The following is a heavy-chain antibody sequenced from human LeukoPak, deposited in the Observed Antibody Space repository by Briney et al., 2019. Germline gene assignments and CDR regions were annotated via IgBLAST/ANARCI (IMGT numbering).Heavy chain of an antibody. CDR3: AKEGRSLQTY. J-gene: IGHJ4*02. Sequence: GGSLRLSCAASGFMFSSNWMSWVRLAPGKGPEWVANIKEDGTETYYVDSVKGRFTISRDNAKNSLYLQMNSLRVEDTAVYYCAKEGRSLQTYWGQGTLVTVSS. CDR2: IKEDGTET. CDR1: GFMFSSNW. V-gene: IGHV3-7*03. D-gene: IGHD5-24*01.